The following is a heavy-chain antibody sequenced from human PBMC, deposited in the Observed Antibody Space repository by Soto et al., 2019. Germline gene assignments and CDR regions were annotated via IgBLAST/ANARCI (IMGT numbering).Heavy chain of an antibody. V-gene: IGHV4-59*01. CDR3: ARDHPHSYGVYYFDY. CDR2: IYSSGST. Sequence: SETLSLTCTVSGGSISNYYWNWILQSTGKGLEWIGYIYSSGSTHYNPSLQNRVTISIDTSKNQVSLKVNSVTAADTAVYYCARDHPHSYGVYYFDYWGQGTPVTVSS. D-gene: IGHD5-18*01. J-gene: IGHJ4*02. CDR1: GGSISNYY.